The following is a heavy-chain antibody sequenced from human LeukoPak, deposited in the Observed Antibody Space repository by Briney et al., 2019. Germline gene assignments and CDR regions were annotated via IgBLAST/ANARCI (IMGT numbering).Heavy chain of an antibody. CDR3: ARLTCDSGGYPDY. D-gene: IGHD3-22*01. CDR1: GGSIYGGGFY. CDR2: IYYSGST. V-gene: IGHV4-39*01. Sequence: SETLSLTCTVSGGSIYGGGFYWGWIRQPPRKGLEWIGHIYYSGSTYYNPSLKSRVTISVDTSKNQFSLTLSSVTAADRAVYYCARLTCDSGGYPDYWGQGTLVTVSS. J-gene: IGHJ4*02.